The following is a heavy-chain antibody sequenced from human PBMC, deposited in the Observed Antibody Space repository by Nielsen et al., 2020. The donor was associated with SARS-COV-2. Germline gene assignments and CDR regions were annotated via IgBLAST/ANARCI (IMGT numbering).Heavy chain of an antibody. Sequence: SETLSPTCAVYGGSSSGYYWSWIRQLPGKGLEWIGEINHSGSTNYNPSLKSRVTISVDTSKNQFSLKLSAVTAAATSVYYCARKRCSSSPRYVDLWGRGTLVTVSS. CDR3: ARKRCSSSPRYVDL. CDR2: INHSGST. CDR1: GGSSSGYY. V-gene: IGHV4-34*01. D-gene: IGHD6-6*01. J-gene: IGHJ2*01.